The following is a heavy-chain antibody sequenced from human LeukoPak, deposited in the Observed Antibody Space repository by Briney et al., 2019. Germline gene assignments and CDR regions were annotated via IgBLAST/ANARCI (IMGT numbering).Heavy chain of an antibody. CDR3: ARDSYGSGSYYY. CDR2: IYYSGST. Sequence: SETLSLTCTVSGGSISSGGYYWSWIRQHPGKGLEWIGYIYYSGSTYYNPSLKSRVTISVDTSKNQFSLKLSSVTAADTAVYYCARDSYGSGSYYYWGQGTLVTVSS. CDR1: GGSISSGGYY. D-gene: IGHD3-10*01. V-gene: IGHV4-31*03. J-gene: IGHJ4*02.